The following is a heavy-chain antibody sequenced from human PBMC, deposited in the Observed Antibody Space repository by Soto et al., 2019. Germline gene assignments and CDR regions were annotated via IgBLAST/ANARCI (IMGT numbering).Heavy chain of an antibody. CDR2: IIPIFGTA. Sequence: SVKVSCKASGGTFSSYAISWVRQAPGQGLEWMGGIIPIFGTANYAQKFQGRVTITADESTSTAYMELSSLRSEDTAVYYCAREGGVPGYYYGMDVWGQGTAVTVSS. D-gene: IGHD2-2*01. J-gene: IGHJ6*02. CDR3: AREGGVPGYYYGMDV. V-gene: IGHV1-69*13. CDR1: GGTFSSYA.